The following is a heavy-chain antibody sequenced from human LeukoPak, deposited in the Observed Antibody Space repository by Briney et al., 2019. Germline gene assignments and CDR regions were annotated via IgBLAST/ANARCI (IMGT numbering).Heavy chain of an antibody. CDR3: AGSYYYGSGGYYTDY. Sequence: SVKVSCKASGGTFSSYAISWVRQAPGHGLEWMGGIIPIFGTANDAQKFQGRVTITADESTSTAYMELSSLRSEDTAVYYCAGSYYYGSGGYYTDYWGQGTLVTVSS. V-gene: IGHV1-69*13. J-gene: IGHJ4*02. D-gene: IGHD3-10*01. CDR2: IIPIFGTA. CDR1: GGTFSSYA.